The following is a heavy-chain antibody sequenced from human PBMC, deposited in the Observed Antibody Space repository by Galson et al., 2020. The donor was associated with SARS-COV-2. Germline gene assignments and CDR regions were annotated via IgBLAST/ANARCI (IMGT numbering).Heavy chain of an antibody. V-gene: IGHV3-11*03. CDR2: ISPSSDYT. J-gene: IGHJ4*02. CDR3: AGSHKNFWYNFDN. D-gene: IGHD6-13*01. CDR1: GLIFSDYY. Sequence: ASGLIFSDYYMTWIRPAPGKGLEWISYISPSSDYTNYADSVRGRFTISRDNTKTSLFLHMDSLRAEDTAVYYCAGSHKNFWYNFDNWGQGALVTVSS.